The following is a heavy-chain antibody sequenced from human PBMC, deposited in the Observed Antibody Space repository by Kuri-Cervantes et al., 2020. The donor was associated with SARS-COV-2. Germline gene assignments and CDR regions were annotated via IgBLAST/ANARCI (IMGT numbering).Heavy chain of an antibody. CDR3: ARAPDDSSGVFDY. Sequence: GESLKISCAASGFTFNKYGMNWVRQAPGKGLEWVAVISYDGSNKYYADSVKGRFTISRDNSKNTLYLQMNSLRAEDTAVYYCARAPDDSSGVFDYWGQGTLVTVSS. D-gene: IGHD3-22*01. J-gene: IGHJ4*02. CDR2: ISYDGSNK. V-gene: IGHV3-30*03. CDR1: GFTFNKYG.